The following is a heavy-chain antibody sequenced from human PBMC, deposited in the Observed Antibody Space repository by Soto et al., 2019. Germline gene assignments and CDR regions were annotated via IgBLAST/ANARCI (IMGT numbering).Heavy chain of an antibody. J-gene: IGHJ5*02. CDR1: GGTFSSYA. D-gene: IGHD6-6*01. CDR3: ARGVLEYSGSGTWFDP. CDR2: IIPIFGTA. Sequence: ASVKVSCKASGGTFSSYAISWVRQAPGQGLEWMGGIIPIFGTANYAQKFQGRVTITADESTSTAYMELSSLRSEDTAVYYCARGVLEYSGSGTWFDPWGQGTLVTVSS. V-gene: IGHV1-69*13.